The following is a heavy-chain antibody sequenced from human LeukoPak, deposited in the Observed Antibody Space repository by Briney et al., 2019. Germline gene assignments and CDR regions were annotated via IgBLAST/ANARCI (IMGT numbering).Heavy chain of an antibody. CDR3: AGGAAAAIDYFDY. CDR2: IIPIFGTA. CDR1: GGTFSSYA. Sequence: SVKVSCKASGGTFSSYAISWVRQAPGQGLEWMGGIIPIFGTANYAQKFQGRVTITADESTSTAYMELSSLRSEDTAVYYCAGGAAAAIDYFDYWGQGTLVPVSS. D-gene: IGHD2-2*01. V-gene: IGHV1-69*13. J-gene: IGHJ4*02.